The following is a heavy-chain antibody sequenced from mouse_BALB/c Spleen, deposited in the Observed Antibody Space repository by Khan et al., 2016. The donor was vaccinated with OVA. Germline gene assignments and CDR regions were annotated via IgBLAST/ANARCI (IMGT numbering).Heavy chain of an antibody. Sequence: VRLQQSGSELVKPGPSMKISCKASAYSFSGYTMYWVKQSHGKNLEWIGLINPNNGGTYYNQKFKGKATLTADTSSSTAYMELLSLTSDDSAVYYCARSGYGNPFAYWGQGTLVTVSA. V-gene: IGHV1-18*01. D-gene: IGHD2-10*02. CDR1: AYSFSGYT. CDR2: INPNNGGT. CDR3: ARSGYGNPFAY. J-gene: IGHJ3*01.